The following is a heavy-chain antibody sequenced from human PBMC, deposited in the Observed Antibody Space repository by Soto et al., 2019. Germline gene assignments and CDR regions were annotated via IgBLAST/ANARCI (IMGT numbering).Heavy chain of an antibody. D-gene: IGHD3-16*02. CDR2: INWRGSTT. Sequence: EVQLVESGGSVIRPGGSLRLSCAASGYTFDDYGMNWVRQVPGKGLEWVAGINWRGSTTGYADSVKGRFIVSRDNAKNSLYLQMDSLRAEDTALYHCARGIRGSYRFASWGQGTLVTVS. J-gene: IGHJ4*02. V-gene: IGHV3-20*01. CDR3: ARGIRGSYRFAS. CDR1: GYTFDDYG.